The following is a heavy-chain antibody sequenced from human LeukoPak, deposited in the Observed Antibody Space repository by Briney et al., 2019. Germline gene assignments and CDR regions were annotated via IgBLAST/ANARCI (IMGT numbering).Heavy chain of an antibody. J-gene: IGHJ3*02. V-gene: IGHV3-66*04. D-gene: IGHD3-22*01. CDR3: ARQNYDSSPPDI. CDR1: GFTVSSNY. Sequence: GGSLRLSCAASGFTVSSNYMSWVRQAPGKGLEWVSVIYSGGSTYYADSVKGRFTISRDNSENTLYLQMNSLRAEDTAVYYCARQNYDSSPPDIWGQGTMVTVSS. CDR2: IYSGGST.